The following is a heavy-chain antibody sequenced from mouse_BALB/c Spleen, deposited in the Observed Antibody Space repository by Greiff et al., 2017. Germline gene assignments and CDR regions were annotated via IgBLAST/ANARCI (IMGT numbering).Heavy chain of an antibody. CDR1: GFTFSDYY. V-gene: IGHV5-4*02. CDR3: ARDDGNYWFAY. Sequence: DVHLVESGGGLVKPGGSLKLSCAASGFTFSDYYMYWVRQTPEKRLEWVATISDGGSYTYYPDSVKGRFTISRDNAKNNLYLQMSSLKSEDTAMYYCARDDGNYWFAYWGQGTLVTVSA. J-gene: IGHJ3*01. D-gene: IGHD2-1*01. CDR2: ISDGGSYT.